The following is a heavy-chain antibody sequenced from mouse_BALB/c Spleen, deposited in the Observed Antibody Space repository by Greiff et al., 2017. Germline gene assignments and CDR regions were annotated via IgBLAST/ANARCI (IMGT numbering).Heavy chain of an antibody. Sequence: DVKLVESGPGLVKPSQSLSLTCSVTGYSITSGYYWNWIRQFPGNKLEWMGYISYDGSNNYNPSLKNRISITRDTSKNQFFLKLNSVTTEDTATYYCARDGDVSYFDYWGQGTTLTVSS. J-gene: IGHJ2*01. CDR2: ISYDGSN. CDR3: ARDGDVSYFDY. V-gene: IGHV3-6*02. CDR1: GYSITSGYY. D-gene: IGHD6-2*01.